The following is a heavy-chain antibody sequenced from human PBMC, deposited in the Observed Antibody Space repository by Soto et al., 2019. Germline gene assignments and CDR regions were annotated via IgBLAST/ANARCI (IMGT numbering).Heavy chain of an antibody. CDR1: GFTFSSYV. J-gene: IGHJ4*02. V-gene: IGHV3-30*18. CDR2: ISYDGSNK. D-gene: IGHD4-17*01. Sequence: GGSLRLSCAASGFTFSSYVMHWVRQAPGKGLEWVAVISYDGSNKYYADSVKGRFTISRDNSKNTLYLQMNSLRAEDTAVYHCAKDQSLVTTLFDYWGQGTLVTVSS. CDR3: AKDQSLVTTLFDY.